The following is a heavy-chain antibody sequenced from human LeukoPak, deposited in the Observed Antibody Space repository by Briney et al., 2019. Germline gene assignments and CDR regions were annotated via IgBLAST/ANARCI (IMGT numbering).Heavy chain of an antibody. CDR1: GFTFTNYA. V-gene: IGHV3-23*01. D-gene: IGHD5-18*01. CDR2: ISGSGGST. CDR3: PRRGYNCDYGD. Sequence: GGSLRLSCAASGFTFTNYAMSWVRQAPGKGLEWVSTISGSGGSTYYADSVKGRFTISRDNSKNTVYLEMNSLRAEDTAVYYCPRRGYNCDYGDWGQGTLVTVSS. J-gene: IGHJ4*02.